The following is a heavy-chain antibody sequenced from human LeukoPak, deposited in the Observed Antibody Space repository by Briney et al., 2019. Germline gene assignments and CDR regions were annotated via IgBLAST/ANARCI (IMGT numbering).Heavy chain of an antibody. J-gene: IGHJ4*02. D-gene: IGHD6-19*01. V-gene: IGHV4-39*07. CDR3: ATPSPQSNRQWLVHGY. Sequence: SETLTLTCTVSGGSISSSSYYWGWIRQPPGKGLEWIRSIYYSGSTYYNPSLKSRVTISVDTSKNQFSLKLSSVTAADTAVYYCATPSPQSNRQWLVHGYWGQGTLVTVSS. CDR2: IYYSGST. CDR1: GGSISSSSYY.